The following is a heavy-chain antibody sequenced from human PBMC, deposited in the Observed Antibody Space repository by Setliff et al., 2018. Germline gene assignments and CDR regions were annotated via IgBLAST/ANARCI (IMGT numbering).Heavy chain of an antibody. CDR3: ARHSSRPY. CDR1: GGSFSDSY. Sequence: SETLSLTCAVYGGSFSDSYWSWIRQPPGKGLEWIGDINYLGNTNYNPSLKTRVTISVDTSKNQFSLKLSSVTAADTAVYYCARHSSRPYWGQGTLVTVSS. J-gene: IGHJ4*02. CDR2: INYLGNT. V-gene: IGHV4-34*01.